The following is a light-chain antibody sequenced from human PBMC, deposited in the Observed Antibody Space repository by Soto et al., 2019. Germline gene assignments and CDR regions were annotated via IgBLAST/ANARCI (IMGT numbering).Light chain of an antibody. CDR2: AAS. V-gene: IGKV1-8*01. Sequence: AIRMTQSPSSFSASTGDRVTITCRASQGISSYLAWYQQKPGKAPKLLIYAASTLQSGVPSRFXGSGSGTDFTLTISCLQSEDFATYYCQQYYSYPGYTFGQGTKLEIK. CDR1: QGISSY. J-gene: IGKJ2*01. CDR3: QQYYSYPGYT.